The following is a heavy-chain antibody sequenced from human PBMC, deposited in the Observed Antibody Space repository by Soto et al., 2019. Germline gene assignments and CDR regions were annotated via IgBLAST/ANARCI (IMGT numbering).Heavy chain of an antibody. CDR2: ISSGMYNI. CDR1: GLTFSSYS. J-gene: IGHJ2*01. D-gene: IGHD2-2*01. V-gene: IGHV3-48*02. Sequence: GGSLRLSCTASGLTFSSYSMNWVRQAPGKGLEWVSYISSGMYNIYYADSVKGRLTISRDNAKDSLYLQMSSLRDDDTAVYYCAKGRSADATLWDWYFDHWGRGTLVTVSS. CDR3: AKGRSADATLWDWYFDH.